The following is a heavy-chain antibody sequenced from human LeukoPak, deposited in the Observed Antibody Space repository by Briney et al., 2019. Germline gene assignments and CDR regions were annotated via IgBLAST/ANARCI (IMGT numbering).Heavy chain of an antibody. Sequence: GSLRLSCAASGFTFSCYAMSWVRQAPGKGLGWGSAISGSGGSTYYADSVKGRFTISRDNSKNTLYLQMNSLRAEDTAVYYCAKRASGGSGWYGYFDYWGQGTLVTVSS. D-gene: IGHD6-19*01. J-gene: IGHJ4*02. CDR2: ISGSGGST. V-gene: IGHV3-23*01. CDR3: AKRASGGSGWYGYFDY. CDR1: GFTFSCYA.